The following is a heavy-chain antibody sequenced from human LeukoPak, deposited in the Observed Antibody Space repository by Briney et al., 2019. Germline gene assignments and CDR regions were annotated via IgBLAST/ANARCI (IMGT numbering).Heavy chain of an antibody. CDR3: ARLAFWNDDGLDY. J-gene: IGHJ4*02. D-gene: IGHD1-1*01. CDR2: ISGSGGST. V-gene: IGHV3-23*01. Sequence: PGGSLRLSCAASGFTFSSYAMSWVRQAPGKGLEWVSAISGSGGSTYYADSVKGRFTIFRDNSKNTLYLQMNSLRAEDTAVYYCARLAFWNDDGLDYWGQGTLVTVSS. CDR1: GFTFSSYA.